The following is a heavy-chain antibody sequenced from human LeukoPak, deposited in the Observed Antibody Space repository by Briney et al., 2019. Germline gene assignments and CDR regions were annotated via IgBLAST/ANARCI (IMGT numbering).Heavy chain of an antibody. V-gene: IGHV3-30-3*01. D-gene: IGHD3-22*01. CDR3: ARDYYDSSGYFGGAY. J-gene: IGHJ4*02. Sequence: PGGALRLSCAASGFIFSKYGMHWARQAPAKGLEWVAVISHDGGNEYYEDSVKGRFTISRDNSKNTLFLQMNSLRAEDTAVYHCARDYYDSSGYFGGAYWGQGTLVTVSS. CDR1: GFIFSKYG. CDR2: ISHDGGNE.